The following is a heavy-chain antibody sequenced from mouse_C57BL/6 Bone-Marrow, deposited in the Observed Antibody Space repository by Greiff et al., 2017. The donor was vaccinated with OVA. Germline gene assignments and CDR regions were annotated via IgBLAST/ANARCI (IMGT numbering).Heavy chain of an antibody. V-gene: IGHV5-12*01. Sequence: EVKLMESGGGLVQPGGSLKLSCAASGFTFSDYYMYWVRQTPEKRLEWVAYISNGGGSTYYPDTVKGRFTISRDNAKNTLYLQMSRLKSEDTAMYYCARHSRGFDYWGQGTTLTVSS. CDR3: ARHSRGFDY. CDR1: GFTFSDYY. J-gene: IGHJ2*01. CDR2: ISNGGGST. D-gene: IGHD3-1*01.